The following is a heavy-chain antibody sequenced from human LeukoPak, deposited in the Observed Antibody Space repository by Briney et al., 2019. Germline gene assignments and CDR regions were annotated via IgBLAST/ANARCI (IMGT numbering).Heavy chain of an antibody. Sequence: ASVKVSCKASGYTFTSYGISWVRQAPGQGLEWMGWISTYNGNTNYAQNLQGRVTMTTDTSTSTAYMELRSLRSDDTAVYYCARAVRVYSWSETPEKIDYWGQGTLVTVSS. CDR2: ISTYNGNT. V-gene: IGHV1-18*01. D-gene: IGHD6-13*01. CDR1: GYTFTSYG. CDR3: ARAVRVYSWSETPEKIDY. J-gene: IGHJ4*02.